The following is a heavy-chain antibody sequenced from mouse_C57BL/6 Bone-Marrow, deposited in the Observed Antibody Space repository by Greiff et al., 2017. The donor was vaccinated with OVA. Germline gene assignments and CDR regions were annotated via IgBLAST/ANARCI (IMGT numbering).Heavy chain of an antibody. D-gene: IGHD1-1*01. CDR3: AREGSYRYFDV. CDR1: GYTFTSYW. CDR2: IYPSDSET. Sequence: QVQLKQPGAELVRPGSSVTLSCKASGYTFTSYWMDWVKQRPGQGLEWIGNIYPSDSETHYNQKFKDKATLTVDKSSSTAYMQLSSLTSEDSAVYYCAREGSYRYFDVWGTGTTVTVSS. J-gene: IGHJ1*03. V-gene: IGHV1-61*01.